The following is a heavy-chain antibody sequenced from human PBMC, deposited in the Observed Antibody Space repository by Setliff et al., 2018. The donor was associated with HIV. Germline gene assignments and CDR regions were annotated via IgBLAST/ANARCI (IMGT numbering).Heavy chain of an antibody. CDR1: GFTFSTYG. V-gene: IGHV3-30*02. Sequence: GGSLRLSCAASGFTFSTYGMQWVRQAPGKGLEWVAFIRYDGSNQYYADSVKGRFTISRDNPKNTLYLQRTSLRAEDTAVYYCAKCGGVTCYSASWYFDYWGQGTLVTVSS. CDR3: AKCGGVTCYSASWYFDY. CDR2: IRYDGSNQ. J-gene: IGHJ4*02. D-gene: IGHD2-15*01.